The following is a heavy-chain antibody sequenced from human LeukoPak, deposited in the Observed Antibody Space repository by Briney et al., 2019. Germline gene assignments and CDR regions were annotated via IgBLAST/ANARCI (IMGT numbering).Heavy chain of an antibody. CDR3: AKGGGYRAQLLRGVFDP. CDR1: GFTFSSYG. D-gene: IGHD3-22*01. Sequence: GGSLRLSCAASGFTFSSYGMHWVRQAPGKGLEWVAFIRYDGSNKYYADSVKGRFTISRDNSKNTLYLQMNSLRAEDTAVYYCAKGGGYRAQLLRGVFDPWGQGTLVTVSS. V-gene: IGHV3-30*02. CDR2: IRYDGSNK. J-gene: IGHJ5*02.